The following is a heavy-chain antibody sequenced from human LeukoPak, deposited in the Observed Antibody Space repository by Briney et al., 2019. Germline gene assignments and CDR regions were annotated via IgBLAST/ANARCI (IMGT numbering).Heavy chain of an antibody. V-gene: IGHV4-31*03. Sequence: PSETLSLTCTVSGGSISSGGYYWSWIRQHPGKGLEWFGYIYYSGSTYYNPSLKSRVTISVDTSKNQFSLKLSSVTAADTAVYYCARDRGTTGDYFDYWGQGTLVTVSS. CDR1: GGSISSGGYY. D-gene: IGHD3-16*01. CDR3: ARDRGTTGDYFDY. CDR2: IYYSGST. J-gene: IGHJ4*02.